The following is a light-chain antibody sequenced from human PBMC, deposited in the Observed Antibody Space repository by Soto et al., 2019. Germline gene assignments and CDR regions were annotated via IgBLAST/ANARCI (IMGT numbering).Light chain of an antibody. J-gene: IGKJ5*01. CDR3: PPFNSYPT. Sequence: AIQLTQSPSSLSASVGDRVTITCRASQGISSALAWYQQKPGKAPKLLIYDASSLESGVPSRFSGSGSGTDFTLHNSSLQPENFSTYYWPPFNSYPTFGQGTRLEIK. CDR2: DAS. V-gene: IGKV1-13*02. CDR1: QGISSA.